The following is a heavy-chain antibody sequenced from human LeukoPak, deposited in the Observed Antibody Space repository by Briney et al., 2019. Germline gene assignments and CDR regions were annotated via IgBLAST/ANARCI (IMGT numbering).Heavy chain of an antibody. D-gene: IGHD3-10*01. CDR3: ARELGDSGSYIPIFDY. CDR2: IKEDGSEK. V-gene: IGHV3-7*01. Sequence: GGSLRLSCAASGFTFSSYWMHWVRQAPGKGLEWVANIKEDGSEKYYVDSVKGRFTISRDNAKNSLYLQVNSLRAEDTAVYYCARELGDSGSYIPIFDYWGQGTLVTVSS. J-gene: IGHJ4*02. CDR1: GFTFSSYW.